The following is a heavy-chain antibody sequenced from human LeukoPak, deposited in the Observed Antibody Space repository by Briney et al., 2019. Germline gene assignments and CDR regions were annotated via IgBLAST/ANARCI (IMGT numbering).Heavy chain of an antibody. CDR1: GYTFSDYY. CDR2: ISPNTGGT. J-gene: IGHJ5*02. CDR3: AREGSSGGSWAGPNWFDP. V-gene: IGHV1-2*02. D-gene: IGHD2-15*01. Sequence: ASVNVSCKASGYTFSDYYIHWVRQAPGQGLEWMGWISPNTGGTNSVQRFQGRVTMTRETSISTAYWELTRLRSDDTAVYYRAREGSSGGSWAGPNWFDPWGQGTLVTVSS.